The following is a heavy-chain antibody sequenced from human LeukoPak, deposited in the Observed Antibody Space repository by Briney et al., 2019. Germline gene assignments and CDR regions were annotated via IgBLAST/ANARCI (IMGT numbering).Heavy chain of an antibody. CDR3: VRGLGGL. Sequence: GESLRLSCAASGFTLINHWMHRVRQAPGKGLVWISRINGDGTLTTYEDSVKGRFTISRDNAKNTVYLQMNSLRDEDTAVFYCVRGLGGLWGQGTMVTVSS. J-gene: IGHJ3*01. V-gene: IGHV3-74*01. CDR1: GFTLINHW. D-gene: IGHD3-16*01. CDR2: INGDGTLT.